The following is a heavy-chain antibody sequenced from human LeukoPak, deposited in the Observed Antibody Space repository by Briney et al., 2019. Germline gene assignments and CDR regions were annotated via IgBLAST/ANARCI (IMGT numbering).Heavy chain of an antibody. J-gene: IGHJ6*02. D-gene: IGHD2-15*01. CDR3: ARDHPHRPNYCSGGSCYHNLYYYYYGMDV. V-gene: IGHV1-18*01. Sequence: ASVKVSCKASGYTFTSYGISWVRQAPGQGLEWMGWISAYNGNTNYAQKLQGRVTMTTDTSTSTAYMELSSLRSEDTAVYYCARDHPHRPNYCSGGSCYHNLYYYYYGMDVWGQGTTVTVSS. CDR1: GYTFTSYG. CDR2: ISAYNGNT.